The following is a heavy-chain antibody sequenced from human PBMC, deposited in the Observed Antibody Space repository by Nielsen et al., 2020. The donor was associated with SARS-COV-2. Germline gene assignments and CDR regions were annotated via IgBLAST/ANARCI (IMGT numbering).Heavy chain of an antibody. J-gene: IGHJ3*01. D-gene: IGHD6-25*01. CDR3: AKFRGLSSTGAWGAFDF. CDR1: GFTFSYYA. Sequence: RGSLRLSCATSGFTFSYYAMSWVRQTPGKGLEWLAAISGDDSKTFYSDSVQGRFTISRDNSKNTLYLQMNSLRAEDTALYYCAKFRGLSSTGAWGAFDFWGQGTMVTVSS. V-gene: IGHV3-23*01. CDR2: ISGDDSKT.